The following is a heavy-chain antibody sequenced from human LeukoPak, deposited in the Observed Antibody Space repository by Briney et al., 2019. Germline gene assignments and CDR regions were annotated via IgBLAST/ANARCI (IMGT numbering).Heavy chain of an antibody. Sequence: GGSLRLSCAASGFSFSIYSLNWVRQAPGKGLEWVSSISSSSSFISYADSVKGRFTISRDNAKNSLYLQMNSLRAEDTAVYYCAKNRKSSSSDFDYWGQGTLVTVSS. CDR1: GFSFSIYS. D-gene: IGHD6-6*01. CDR2: ISSSSSFI. V-gene: IGHV3-21*06. J-gene: IGHJ4*02. CDR3: AKNRKSSSSDFDY.